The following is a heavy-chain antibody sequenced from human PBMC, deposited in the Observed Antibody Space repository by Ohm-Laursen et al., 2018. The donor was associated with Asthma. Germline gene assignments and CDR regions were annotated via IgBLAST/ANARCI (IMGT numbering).Heavy chain of an antibody. D-gene: IGHD3-16*01. J-gene: IGHJ3*02. V-gene: IGHV3-30*18. CDR3: AKDWGVPHYAFDI. CDR2: ISYVGSTK. Sequence: RSLRLSCAASGFSFSNFGMFWVRQAPGKGLEWVAFISYVGSTKYYADSVQGRFTISRDNSKDTLYLQMNSLRADDTAVYYCAKDWGVPHYAFDIWGQGSLVTVSS. CDR1: GFSFSNFG.